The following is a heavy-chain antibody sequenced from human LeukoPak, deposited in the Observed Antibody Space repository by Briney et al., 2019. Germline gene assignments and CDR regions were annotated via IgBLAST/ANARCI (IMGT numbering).Heavy chain of an antibody. CDR2: MNPNSGNT. J-gene: IGHJ4*02. CDR1: GYTFTSYD. V-gene: IGHV1-8*03. CDR3: ARGLEKVDTIFGVVIGY. D-gene: IGHD3-3*01. Sequence: GASVKVSCKASGYTFTSYDINWVRQATGQGLEWMGWMNPNSGNTGYAQKFQGRVTITRNTSISTAYMELSSLRSEDTAVYYCARGLEKVDTIFGVVIGYWGQGTLVTVSS.